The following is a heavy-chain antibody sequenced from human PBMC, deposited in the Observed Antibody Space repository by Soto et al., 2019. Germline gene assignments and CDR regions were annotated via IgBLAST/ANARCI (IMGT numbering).Heavy chain of an antibody. Sequence: ASVQVSCKASGYTFTSYDINWVRQATGQGLEWMGWMNPNSGNTGYAQKFQGRVTMTRNTSISTAYMELSSLRSEDTAVYYCARGDYGDYPYYFDYWGQGTLVTVSS. CDR1: GYTFTSYD. CDR3: ARGDYGDYPYYFDY. D-gene: IGHD4-17*01. V-gene: IGHV1-8*01. J-gene: IGHJ4*02. CDR2: MNPNSGNT.